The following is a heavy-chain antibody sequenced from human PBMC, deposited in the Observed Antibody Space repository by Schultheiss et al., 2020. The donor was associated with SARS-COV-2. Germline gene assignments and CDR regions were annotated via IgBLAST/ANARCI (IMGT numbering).Heavy chain of an antibody. Sequence: GESLKISCKASGYTFTGYYMHWVRQAPGQGLEWMGWINPNSGGTNYAQKFQGRVTMTRDTSTSTVYMELSSLRSEDTAVYYCARDLKAARPRGTKGLVDYWGQGTLVTVSS. J-gene: IGHJ4*02. CDR1: GYTFTGYY. CDR2: INPNSGGT. D-gene: IGHD6-6*01. V-gene: IGHV1-2*02. CDR3: ARDLKAARPRGTKGLVDY.